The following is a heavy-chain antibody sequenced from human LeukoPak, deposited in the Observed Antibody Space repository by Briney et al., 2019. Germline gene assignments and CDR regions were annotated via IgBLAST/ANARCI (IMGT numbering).Heavy chain of an antibody. J-gene: IGHJ5*02. CDR3: ARTYSSGWYNRWFDP. D-gene: IGHD6-19*01. CDR1: GGSISSYY. Sequence: SETLSLTCTVSGGSISSYYWSWIRQPPGKGLEWIGYIYYSGSTNYNPSLKSRVTISVDTSKNQFSLKLSSVTAADTAVYYCARTYSSGWYNRWFDPWGQGTLVTVSS. CDR2: IYYSGST. V-gene: IGHV4-59*12.